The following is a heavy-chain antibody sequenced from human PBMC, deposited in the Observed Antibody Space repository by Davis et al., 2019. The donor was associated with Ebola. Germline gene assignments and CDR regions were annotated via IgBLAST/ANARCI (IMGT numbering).Heavy chain of an antibody. Sequence: GESLKISCAASGFSVSKNYMSWVRQAPGKGLEWVANIKQDGSEKYYVDSVKGRFTISRDSAKNSLYLQMNSLRAEDTAVYYCASHSGRAPPLDWGQGTLVTVSS. CDR1: GFSVSKNY. J-gene: IGHJ4*02. D-gene: IGHD6-19*01. CDR3: ASHSGRAPPLD. CDR2: IKQDGSEK. V-gene: IGHV3-7*01.